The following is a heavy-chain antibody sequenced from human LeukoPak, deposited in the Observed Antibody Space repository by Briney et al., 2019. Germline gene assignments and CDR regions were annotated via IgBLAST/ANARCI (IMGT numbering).Heavy chain of an antibody. J-gene: IGHJ4*02. D-gene: IGHD3-3*01. CDR1: GFTFSDYY. CDR3: AGVRSGSHSDY. V-gene: IGHV3-11*04. CDR2: ISSSGSNK. Sequence: GGSLRLSCVASGFTFSDYYMRWIRQAPGKGLEWVSSISSSGSNKYYADSVKGRFTIFRDNTKNSLYLHMNSLRAEDTAVYYCAGVRSGSHSDYWGQGILVTVSS.